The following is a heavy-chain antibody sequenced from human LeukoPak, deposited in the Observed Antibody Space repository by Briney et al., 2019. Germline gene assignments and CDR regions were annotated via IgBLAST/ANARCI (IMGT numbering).Heavy chain of an antibody. CDR2: ISGSGGNT. Sequence: PGASLRLSCAASGFTFSSYAMSWVRQAPGKGLEWVSVISGSGGNTYYADSVKGRFTISRDNSKNTLYLQMNSLRAEDTAMYYCAKDGKGAPVAGTGYFDYWGQGTLVTVSS. CDR3: AKDGKGAPVAGTGYFDY. D-gene: IGHD6-19*01. CDR1: GFTFSSYA. V-gene: IGHV3-23*01. J-gene: IGHJ4*02.